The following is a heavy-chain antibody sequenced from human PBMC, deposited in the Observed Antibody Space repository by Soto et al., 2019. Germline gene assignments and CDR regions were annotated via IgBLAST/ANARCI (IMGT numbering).Heavy chain of an antibody. CDR1: GGSFSGYY. CDR2: INHSGST. V-gene: IGHV4-34*01. J-gene: IGHJ4*02. D-gene: IGHD2-15*01. Sequence: SETLSLTCAVYGGSFSGYYWSWIRQPPGKGLEWIGEINHSGSTNYNPSLKSRVPISVDTSKNQFSLKLSSVTAADTAVYYCAREVTHSDEVVVAATHIDYWGQGTLVTVSS. CDR3: AREVTHSDEVVVAATHIDY.